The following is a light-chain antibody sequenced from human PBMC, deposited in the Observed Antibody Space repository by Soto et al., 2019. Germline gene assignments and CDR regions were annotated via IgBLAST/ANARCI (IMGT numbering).Light chain of an antibody. CDR1: SSDIGRFNY. V-gene: IGLV2-8*01. CDR3: SSYAGSDFLV. CDR2: EVF. Sequence: QSVLTQPPSASGSPGQSVTISCTGTSSDIGRFNYVSWYQQHPDKAPKLVLYEVFHRPSGIPDRFSGSKSGHTASLTVSGLRADDEATYYCSSYAGSDFLVFGGGTQLTVL. J-gene: IGLJ2*01.